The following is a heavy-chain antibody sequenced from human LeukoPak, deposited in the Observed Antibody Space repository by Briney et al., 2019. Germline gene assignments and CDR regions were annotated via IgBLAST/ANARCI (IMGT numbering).Heavy chain of an antibody. Sequence: ASVKVCCKASGYTFTSYGISWVRQAPGQGLEWMGWISAYNGKTNYAQKLQGRVTMTTDTSTSTAYMELRSLRSDDTAVYYCARSPSGYSYGWLIYYYYYYMDVWGKGTTVTVSS. CDR3: ARSPSGYSYGWLIYYYYYYMDV. D-gene: IGHD5-18*01. J-gene: IGHJ6*03. CDR2: ISAYNGKT. V-gene: IGHV1-18*01. CDR1: GYTFTSYG.